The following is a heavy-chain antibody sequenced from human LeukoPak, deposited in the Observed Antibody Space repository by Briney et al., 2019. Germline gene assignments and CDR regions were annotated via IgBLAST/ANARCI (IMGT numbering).Heavy chain of an antibody. CDR2: ISSNGGST. CDR1: GFTFSSYA. CDR3: ARRRYGLGSYSDAFDI. J-gene: IGHJ3*02. V-gene: IGHV3-64D*09. D-gene: IGHD3-10*01. Sequence: PGGSLRLSCSASGFTFSSYAMHWVRQAPGKGLEYVSAISSNGGSTYYADSVKGRFTISRDNSKNTLYLQMSSLRAGDTAVYYRARRRYGLGSYSDAFDIWGQGTMVTVSS.